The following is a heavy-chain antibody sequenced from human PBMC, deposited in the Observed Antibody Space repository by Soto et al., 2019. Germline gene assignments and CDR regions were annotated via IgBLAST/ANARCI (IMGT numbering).Heavy chain of an antibody. CDR2: IYYSGST. CDR1: GGSISSYY. V-gene: IGHV4-59*01. CDR3: ARVHSSGWYEGGEFDY. J-gene: IGHJ4*02. D-gene: IGHD6-19*01. Sequence: SETLPLTCTVSGGSISSYYWSWIRQPPGKGLEWIGYIYYSGSTNYNPSLKSRVTISVDTSKNQFSLKLSSVTAADTAVYYCARVHSSGWYEGGEFDYWGQGTLVTVSS.